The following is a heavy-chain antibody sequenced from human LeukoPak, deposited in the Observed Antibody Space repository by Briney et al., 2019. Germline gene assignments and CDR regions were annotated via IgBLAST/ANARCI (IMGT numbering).Heavy chain of an antibody. V-gene: IGHV1-18*01. CDR3: TSGSSSRFALKNYYFDY. CDR1: GYTFSSYG. J-gene: IGHJ4*02. Sequence: ASVKVSCKASGYTFSSYGISWVRQAPGQGLEWMGWISAYNGNTNYAQKLQGRVTMTTDTSTSTAYMELRSLRSDDTAVYYCTSGSSSRFALKNYYFDYWGQGTLVTVSS. D-gene: IGHD6-13*01. CDR2: ISAYNGNT.